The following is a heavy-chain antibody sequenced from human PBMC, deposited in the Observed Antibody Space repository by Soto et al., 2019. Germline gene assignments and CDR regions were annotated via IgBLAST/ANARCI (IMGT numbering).Heavy chain of an antibody. D-gene: IGHD3-22*01. J-gene: IGHJ4*02. CDR1: GFTFSRYW. CDR2: IKQDGSAK. CDR3: ARGYSFDSSAYYPDY. V-gene: IGHV3-7*03. Sequence: PGGSLRLSCVASGFTFSRYWMSWVRQAPGRGLEWVANIKQDGSAKYYVDSVKGRFTMSRDNAKNSLYLQMNSLRAEDTAVYYCARGYSFDSSAYYPDYWGQGTLVTVSS.